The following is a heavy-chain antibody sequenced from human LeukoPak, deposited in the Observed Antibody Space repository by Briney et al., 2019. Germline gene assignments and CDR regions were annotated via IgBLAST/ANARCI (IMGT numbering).Heavy chain of an antibody. CDR1: EFTFTNYA. Sequence: GGSLRLSCAASEFTFTNYALSWVRHAPGKGLEWVSAISGSGDSPYYADSVKGRFTISRDNSKNTLFLQMTSLRAEDTAVYYCARDVAPRPYYYMDVWGRGTTVTVSS. V-gene: IGHV3-23*01. D-gene: IGHD6-6*01. CDR3: ARDVAPRPYYYMDV. CDR2: ISGSGDSP. J-gene: IGHJ6*03.